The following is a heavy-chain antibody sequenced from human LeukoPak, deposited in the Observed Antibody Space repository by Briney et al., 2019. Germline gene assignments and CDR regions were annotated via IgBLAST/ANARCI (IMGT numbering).Heavy chain of an antibody. Sequence: GGSLRLSCAASGFTFSSYYMNWVRQAPGKGLEWVSSISSSSSYIYYTDSGKGRFTISRDNSKNSLYLQMNTLTAEDTAVYYCARDGGSLYSSSWLNWFDPWGQGTLVTVSS. CDR1: GFTFSSYY. J-gene: IGHJ5*02. CDR3: ARDGGSLYSSSWLNWFDP. V-gene: IGHV3-21*01. D-gene: IGHD6-13*01. CDR2: ISSSSSYI.